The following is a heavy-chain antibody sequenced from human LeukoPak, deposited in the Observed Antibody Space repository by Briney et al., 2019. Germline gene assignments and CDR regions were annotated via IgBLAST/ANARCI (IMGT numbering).Heavy chain of an antibody. D-gene: IGHD2-2*01. J-gene: IGHJ6*03. CDR2: IGGRGATT. Sequence: GGSLRLSCAASGFTFSSYAMSWVRQAPGKGLEWVSAIGGRGATTHYADSVKGRFTISRDNAKNTLYLQMNSLRVEDTAVYYCASSSTSSRYYYYYYMDVWGKGTTVTVSS. V-gene: IGHV3-23*01. CDR3: ASSSTSSRYYYYYYMDV. CDR1: GFTFSSYA.